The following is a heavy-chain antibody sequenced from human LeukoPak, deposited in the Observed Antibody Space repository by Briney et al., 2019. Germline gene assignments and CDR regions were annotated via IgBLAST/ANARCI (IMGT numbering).Heavy chain of an antibody. Sequence: GGSLRLSCAASGFTFSYYTMHWVRQAPGRGLEWVALISHDGSNKYYADSVKGRFTSSRDNSMNTLYLQMNSLRAEDTAVYYCARGLSLVPGARPKSNDAFDIWGQGTMVTVSS. CDR1: GFTFSYYT. CDR3: ARGLSLVPGARPKSNDAFDI. V-gene: IGHV3-30-3*01. D-gene: IGHD2-2*01. CDR2: ISHDGSNK. J-gene: IGHJ3*02.